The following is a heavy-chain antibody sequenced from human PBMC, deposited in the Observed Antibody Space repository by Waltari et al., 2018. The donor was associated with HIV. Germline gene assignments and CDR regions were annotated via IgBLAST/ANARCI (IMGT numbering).Heavy chain of an antibody. V-gene: IGHV3-33*01. CDR2: FWADGAEI. Sequence: QVQLVESGGGVVQPGTSLTLSCAVSGFTFSNFAIHWVRQSTGKGLEWLAVFWADGAEISYADSVKGRFPVSKDSSQKTLYLHLTSLRAEDTALYYCARGFSSSRWIPLYHWGRGTLVTVSS. D-gene: IGHD6-6*01. CDR3: ARGFSSSRWIPLYH. CDR1: GFTFSNFA. J-gene: IGHJ4*02.